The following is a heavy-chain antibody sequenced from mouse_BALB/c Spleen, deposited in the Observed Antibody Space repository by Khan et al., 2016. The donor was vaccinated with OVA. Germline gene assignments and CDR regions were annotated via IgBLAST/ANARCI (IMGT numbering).Heavy chain of an antibody. Sequence: VQLKESGGGLVQPGGSRKLSCAASGFTFSRFGMHWVRQAPEKGLEWVAYISSGSSTIYYGDTVKGRFTISRDNPKNTLFLQMTSLRSEDMAMYYCARDSNFDYWGQGTTLTVSS. CDR1: GFTFSRFG. CDR2: ISSGSSTI. J-gene: IGHJ2*01. CDR3: ARDSNFDY. V-gene: IGHV5-17*02.